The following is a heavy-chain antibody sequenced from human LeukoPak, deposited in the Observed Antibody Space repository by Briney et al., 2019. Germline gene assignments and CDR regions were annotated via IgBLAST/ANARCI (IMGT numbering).Heavy chain of an antibody. CDR1: GFTFSSYA. D-gene: IGHD3-22*01. J-gene: IGHJ4*02. Sequence: GGSLRLSCAASGFTFSSYAMNWVRQAPGKGLEWVSAISGSGGSTYYADSVKGRFTISRDNSKNTLYLQMNSLRAEDTAVYYCAKASAMIVVVSKHFDYWGQGTLVTVSS. V-gene: IGHV3-23*01. CDR3: AKASAMIVVVSKHFDY. CDR2: ISGSGGST.